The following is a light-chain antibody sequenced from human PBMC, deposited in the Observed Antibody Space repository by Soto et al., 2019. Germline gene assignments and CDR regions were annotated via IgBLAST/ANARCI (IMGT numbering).Light chain of an antibody. Sequence: QSVLTQPPSASGTPGQRVTISCSGSRSNIGNNAVTWYQQFPGTAPKLLIYNNNQRPSGVPDRFSDSKSGTSASLAISGLQSEDEDDYYCATWDDSLNARGVFGGGTQLTVL. J-gene: IGLJ3*02. CDR3: ATWDDSLNARGV. CDR2: NNN. V-gene: IGLV1-44*01. CDR1: RSNIGNNA.